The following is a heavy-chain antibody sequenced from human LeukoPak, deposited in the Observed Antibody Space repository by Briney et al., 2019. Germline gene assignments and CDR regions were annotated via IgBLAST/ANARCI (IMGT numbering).Heavy chain of an antibody. Sequence: PGGSLRLSCAASGFTFTTYWMSWVRQAPGKGLEWVSSISSSSSYIYYADSVKGRFTISRDNAKNSLYLQMNSLRAEDTAVYYCARHDYYEESWGQGTLVTVSS. CDR2: ISSSSSYI. CDR3: ARHDYYEES. CDR1: GFTFTTYW. V-gene: IGHV3-21*01. D-gene: IGHD3-22*01. J-gene: IGHJ5*02.